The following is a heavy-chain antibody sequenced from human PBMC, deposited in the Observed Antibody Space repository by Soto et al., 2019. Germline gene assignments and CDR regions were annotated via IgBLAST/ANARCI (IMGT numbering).Heavy chain of an antibody. CDR3: ARYIWVRGVIVNCYYGMDV. Sequence: QVQLVQSGAEVKKPGSSVKVSCKASGGTFSSYAISWVRQAPGQGLEWMGGIIPIFGTANYAQKFQGRVTITADESTSTAYMELSSLRSEDTAVYYCARYIWVRGVIVNCYYGMDVWGQGTTVTVSS. J-gene: IGHJ6*02. D-gene: IGHD3-10*01. V-gene: IGHV1-69*01. CDR1: GGTFSSYA. CDR2: IIPIFGTA.